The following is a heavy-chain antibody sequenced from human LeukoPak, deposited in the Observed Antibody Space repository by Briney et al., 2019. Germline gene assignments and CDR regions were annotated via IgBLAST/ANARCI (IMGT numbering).Heavy chain of an antibody. J-gene: IGHJ6*01. D-gene: IGHD5/OR15-5a*01. CDR1: GYTFPRYY. Sequence: ASVNVTLTASGYTFPRYYMHWVRQPPGQGLEWMGIINPSGGSTSYAQKFQGRVTMTRDTSTSTVYMELSSLRSEDTAVYYCARNVYDSGYGIAVWGQGTTVTVSS. CDR2: INPSGGST. V-gene: IGHV1-46*01. CDR3: ARNVYDSGYGIAV.